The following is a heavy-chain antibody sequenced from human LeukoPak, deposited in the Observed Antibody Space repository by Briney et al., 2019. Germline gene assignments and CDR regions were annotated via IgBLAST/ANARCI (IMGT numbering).Heavy chain of an antibody. CDR3: ARDKYGDYVIDY. CDR2: ISSSSSYI. D-gene: IGHD4-17*01. Sequence: GGSLRLSCAASGFSFTSYAMSWVRQAQGKGLEWVSSISSSSSYIYYADSVKGRFTISRDNAKNSLYLQMNSLRAEDTAVYYCARDKYGDYVIDYWGQGTLVTVSS. CDR1: GFSFTSYA. J-gene: IGHJ4*02. V-gene: IGHV3-21*01.